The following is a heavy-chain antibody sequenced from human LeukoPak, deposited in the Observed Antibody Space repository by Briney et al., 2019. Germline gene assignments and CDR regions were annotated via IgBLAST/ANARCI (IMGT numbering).Heavy chain of an antibody. CDR3: AREHYDSSGYYYFQH. Sequence: GGSLRLSCAASGFTFSSYAMHWVRQAPGKGLEWVAVISYDGSNKYYADSVKGRFTISRDNSKNTLYLQMNSLRAEDTAVYYCAREHYDSSGYYYFQHWGQGTLVTVSS. V-gene: IGHV3-30-3*01. J-gene: IGHJ1*01. CDR2: ISYDGSNK. D-gene: IGHD3-22*01. CDR1: GFTFSSYA.